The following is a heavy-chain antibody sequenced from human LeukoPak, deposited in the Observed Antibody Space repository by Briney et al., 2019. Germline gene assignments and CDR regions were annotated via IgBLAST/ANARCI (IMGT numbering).Heavy chain of an antibody. CDR3: ARPRVQYSSSSSPFNY. Sequence: QPGGSLRLSCVASGFTFSSHWMSWVRQAPGKGLEWVANIKQDGSEKKYVDSVKGRLTISRDNAKNSLYLQMNSLRAEDTAVYYCARPRVQYSSSSSPFNYWGQGTLVTVSS. V-gene: IGHV3-7*01. CDR1: GFTFSSHW. D-gene: IGHD6-6*01. J-gene: IGHJ4*02. CDR2: IKQDGSEK.